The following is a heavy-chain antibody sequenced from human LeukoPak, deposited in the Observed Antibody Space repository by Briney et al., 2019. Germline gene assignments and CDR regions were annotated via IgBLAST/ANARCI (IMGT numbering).Heavy chain of an antibody. CDR1: GDSIGSGGSH. D-gene: IGHD2-21*02. V-gene: IGHV4-31*03. J-gene: IGHJ4*02. CDR3: ARASCGGGYCSFFDY. Sequence: SETLSLTCTVSGDSIGSGGSHWSWIRQHPGKGLEWIGYIFHSGTAYYSPSLGSRVIISVDTSKNQYSLNLSSVTAADTAVYYCARASCGGGYCSFFDYWGRGSLVTVSS. CDR2: IFHSGTA.